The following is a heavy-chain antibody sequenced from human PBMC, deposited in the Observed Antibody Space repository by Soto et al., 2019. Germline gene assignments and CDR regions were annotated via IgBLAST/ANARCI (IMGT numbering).Heavy chain of an antibody. CDR2: IKADGSVT. CDR1: GFLFSSNW. CDR3: ARNQNF. V-gene: IGHV3-7*01. Sequence: GGSLRLSCAASGFLFSSNWMGWVRLAPGKGLEWVANIKADGSVTDYVDSVKGRFTISRDNSKNSLYLQMDSLKAEDTAVYYCARNQNFGGRGALVTVSS. J-gene: IGHJ4*02.